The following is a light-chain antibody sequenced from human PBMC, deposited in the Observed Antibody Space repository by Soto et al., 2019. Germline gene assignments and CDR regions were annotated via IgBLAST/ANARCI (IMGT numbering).Light chain of an antibody. CDR3: MQALQTPLT. CDR2: LGS. Sequence: EIVLTQSPLSLPVTPGEPASISCRSSQSLLYSNEYSYLDWYLQKPGQSPQLLIYLGSNRASGVPDRFSVSGSGADFTLKISRVEPEDVGVYYCMQALQTPLTFGGGTRVEIK. J-gene: IGKJ4*01. CDR1: QSLLYSNEYSY. V-gene: IGKV2-28*01.